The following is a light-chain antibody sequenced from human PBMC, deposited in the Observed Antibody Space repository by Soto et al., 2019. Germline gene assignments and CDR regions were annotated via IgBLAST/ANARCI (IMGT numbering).Light chain of an antibody. J-gene: IGLJ2*01. V-gene: IGLV4-69*01. CDR3: QTWGTGIVV. CDR2: LNSDGSH. CDR1: SGHSSYA. Sequence: QSVLTQSPSASASLGASVKLTCTLSSGHSSYAIAWHQQQPEKGPRYLMKLNSDGSHSKWDGIPDRFSGSSSGAERYLTISSLQSEDEADYYCQTWGTGIVVFGGGTKLTVL.